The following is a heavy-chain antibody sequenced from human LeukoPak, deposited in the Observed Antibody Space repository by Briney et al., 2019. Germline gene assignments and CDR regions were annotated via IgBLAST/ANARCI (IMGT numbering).Heavy chain of an antibody. J-gene: IGHJ4*02. CDR1: GYTFTSYD. V-gene: IGHV1-8*03. D-gene: IGHD3-10*01. CDR2: MNPNSGNT. Sequence: ASVKVSCKASGYTFTSYDINWVRQATGQGLEWMGWMNPNSGNTGYAQKFQGRVTITRNTSISTAYMELSSLRSEDTAAYYCARDHATMVRGVDSYFDYWGQGTLVTVSS. CDR3: ARDHATMVRGVDSYFDY.